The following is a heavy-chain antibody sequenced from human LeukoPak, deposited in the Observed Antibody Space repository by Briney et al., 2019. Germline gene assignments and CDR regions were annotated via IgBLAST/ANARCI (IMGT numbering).Heavy chain of an antibody. D-gene: IGHD3-10*01. V-gene: IGHV4-39*01. J-gene: IGHJ5*02. CDR2: IYYSGST. Sequence: PSEALSLTCTVSGDSISSSYYYWVWIRQPPGKGLEWIGSIYYSGSTYYNPSLKSRVTISVDTSKNQFSLKLSSVTAADTAVYYCARRTRNYGSGSYYRFDPWGQGTLVTVSS. CDR1: GDSISSSYYY. CDR3: ARRTRNYGSGSYYRFDP.